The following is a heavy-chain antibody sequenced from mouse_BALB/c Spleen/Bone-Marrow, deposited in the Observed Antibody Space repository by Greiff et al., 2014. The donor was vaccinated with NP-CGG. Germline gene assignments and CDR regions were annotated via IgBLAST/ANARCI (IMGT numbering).Heavy chain of an antibody. CDR2: IDPANGNT. CDR3: ASYYYGRYFDV. D-gene: IGHD1-1*01. Sequence: EVKLLESGAELVKPGALVKLSCTASGFNIKDTYMHWVKQRPEQGLEWIGRIDPANGNTKYDPKFQGKATITADTSSNTAYLQLSSLTSEDTAVYYCASYYYGRYFDVWGAGTTVTVSS. V-gene: IGHV14-3*02. J-gene: IGHJ1*01. CDR1: GFNIKDTY.